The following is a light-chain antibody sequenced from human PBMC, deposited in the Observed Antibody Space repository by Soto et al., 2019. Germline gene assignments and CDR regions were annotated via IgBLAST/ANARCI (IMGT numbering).Light chain of an antibody. Sequence: QSVLTQPASVSGSPGQSITISCTGTSSDVGGYNYVSWYQHHPGKAPKLIIYDVSNRPSGVSNRFSGSKSGNTASLTISGLQAEDEADYYCSSYTSSSTLSVFGTGTKLTVL. CDR1: SSDVGGYNY. J-gene: IGLJ1*01. CDR2: DVS. CDR3: SSYTSSSTLSV. V-gene: IGLV2-14*03.